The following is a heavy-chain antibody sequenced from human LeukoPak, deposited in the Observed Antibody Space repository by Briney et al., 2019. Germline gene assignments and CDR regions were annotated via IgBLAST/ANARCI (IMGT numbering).Heavy chain of an antibody. V-gene: IGHV1-24*01. J-gene: IGHJ4*02. CDR3: AGRPPGYSSSNYDY. Sequence: ASVKVSCKVSGYTLTELSMHWVRQAPGKGLGWMGGFDPEDGETIYAQKFQGRVTMTEDTSTDTAYMELSSLRSEDTAVYYCAGRPPGYSSSNYDYWGQGTLVTVSS. CDR1: GYTLTELS. D-gene: IGHD6-13*01. CDR2: FDPEDGET.